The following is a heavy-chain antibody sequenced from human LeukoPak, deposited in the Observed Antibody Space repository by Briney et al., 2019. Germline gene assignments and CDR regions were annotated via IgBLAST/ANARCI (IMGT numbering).Heavy chain of an antibody. Sequence: GGSLRLSCAASGFTFSSYSMNWVRQAPGKGLEWVSTIGAGSGSTYYADSVKGRFTISRDNSKNTLYLQMNSLRAEDTAVYYCAKGVSSLVPATRVPDYWGQGTLVTVSS. CDR2: IGAGSGST. J-gene: IGHJ4*02. D-gene: IGHD2-2*01. V-gene: IGHV3-23*01. CDR1: GFTFSSYS. CDR3: AKGVSSLVPATRVPDY.